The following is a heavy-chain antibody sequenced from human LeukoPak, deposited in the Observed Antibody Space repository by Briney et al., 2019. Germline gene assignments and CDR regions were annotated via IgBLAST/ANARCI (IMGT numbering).Heavy chain of an antibody. V-gene: IGHV4-34*01. D-gene: IGHD4-17*01. Sequence: PSETLSLTCAVYGGSFSGYYWSWIRQPPGKGLEWIGEINHSGSTNYNPSLKSRVTISVDTSKNQFSLKLSSVTAADTAVYYCARNGDEDFDYWGQGTLVTVSS. CDR2: INHSGST. J-gene: IGHJ4*02. CDR1: GGSFSGYY. CDR3: ARNGDEDFDY.